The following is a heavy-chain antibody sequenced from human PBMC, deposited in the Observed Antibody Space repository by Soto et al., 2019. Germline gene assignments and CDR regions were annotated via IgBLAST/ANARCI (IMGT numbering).Heavy chain of an antibody. V-gene: IGHV4-30-2*01. J-gene: IGHJ4*02. D-gene: IGHD6-13*01. CDR2: IYHSGST. CDR1: GGSISSGGYS. Sequence: SSETLSLTCAVSGGSISSGGYSWSWIRQPPGKGLEWIGYIYHSGSTYYNPSLKSRVTISVDRSKNQFSLKLSSVTAADTAVYYCARGGSQQLPPTHYYFDYWGQGTLVTVSS. CDR3: ARGGSQQLPPTHYYFDY.